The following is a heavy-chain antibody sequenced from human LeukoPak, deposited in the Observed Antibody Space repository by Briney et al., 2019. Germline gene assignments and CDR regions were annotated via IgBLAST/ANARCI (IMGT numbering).Heavy chain of an antibody. CDR1: GFTLDDYG. J-gene: IGHJ3*02. Sequence: GQSLRLSCVASGFTLDDYGMSWVRQAPGKGLEWVSGIKGNGGRTGNADSVKGRFTISRDNAKNSLYLQMNSLRAEDTALYYCARDYDSSGYSDAFDIWGQGTMVTVSS. CDR2: IKGNGGRT. V-gene: IGHV3-20*04. CDR3: ARDYDSSGYSDAFDI. D-gene: IGHD3-22*01.